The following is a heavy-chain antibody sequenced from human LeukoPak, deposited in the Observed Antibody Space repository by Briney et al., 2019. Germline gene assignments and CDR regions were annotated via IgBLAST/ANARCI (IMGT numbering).Heavy chain of an antibody. J-gene: IGHJ5*02. Sequence: SETLSLTCTVSGVSISSGDYYWSWLRQPPGKGLEWIGYIYYSGSTYYNPSLKSRVTISVDTSKNQFSLKLSSVTAADTAVYYCARDRADNWFDPWGQGTLVTVSS. CDR1: GVSISSGDYY. CDR3: ARDRADNWFDP. V-gene: IGHV4-30-4*01. CDR2: IYYSGST.